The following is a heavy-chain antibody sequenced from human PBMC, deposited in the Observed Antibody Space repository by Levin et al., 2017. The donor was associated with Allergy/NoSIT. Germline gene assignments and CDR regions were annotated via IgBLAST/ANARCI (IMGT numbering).Heavy chain of an antibody. D-gene: IGHD1-26*01. CDR2: IYYSGST. CDR3: ARKLPASSYYYMDV. J-gene: IGHJ6*03. V-gene: IGHV4-59*08. CDR1: GGSLGSNY. Sequence: SQTLSLTCAVSGGSLGSNYWTWMRQPPGKGLEWIGYIYYSGSTNYSPYLKSRVTMSVDTSKNQFSLTLTSVTAADTAVYYCARKLPASSYYYMDVWGKGTTVTVSS.